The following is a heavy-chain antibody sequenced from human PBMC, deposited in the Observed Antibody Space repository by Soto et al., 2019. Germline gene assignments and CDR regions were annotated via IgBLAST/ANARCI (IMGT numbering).Heavy chain of an antibody. CDR3: TTGGDDYSNYKYYYYYMDV. Sequence: GGSLRLSCAASGFTFSNAWMSWVRQAPGKGLEWVGRIKSKTDGGTTDYAAPVKGRFTISRDDSKNTLYLQMNSLKTEDTAVYYCTTGGDDYSNYKYYYYYMDVWGKGTTVTVSS. V-gene: IGHV3-15*01. CDR2: IKSKTDGGTT. D-gene: IGHD4-4*01. J-gene: IGHJ6*03. CDR1: GFTFSNAW.